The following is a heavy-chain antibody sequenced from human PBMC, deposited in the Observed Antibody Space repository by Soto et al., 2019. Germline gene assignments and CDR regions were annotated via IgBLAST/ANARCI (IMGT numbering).Heavy chain of an antibody. V-gene: IGHV4-4*02. D-gene: IGHD3-22*01. CDR1: GGSISSSNW. CDR2: IYHSGST. Sequence: SETLSLTCAPAGGSISSSNWWSWVRQPPGKGLEWIGEIYHSGSTNYNPSLKSRVTISVDKSKNQFSLKLSSVTAADTAVYYCARALAGYYDSSGYTNWFDPWGQRTLFTVSS. CDR3: ARALAGYYDSSGYTNWFDP. J-gene: IGHJ5*02.